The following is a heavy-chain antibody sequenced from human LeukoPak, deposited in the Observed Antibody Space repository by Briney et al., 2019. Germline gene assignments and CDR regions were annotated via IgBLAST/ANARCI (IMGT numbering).Heavy chain of an antibody. Sequence: PGGSLRLSCAASGFTFSSYAMSWVRQAPGKGLEWVSAISGSGGSTYYADSVKGRFTISRDNYKNTLYLQMNSLRAEDTAVYYCATYYYDSSGYFLPFDYWGQGTLVTVSS. J-gene: IGHJ4*02. CDR2: ISGSGGST. CDR1: GFTFSSYA. CDR3: ATYYYDSSGYFLPFDY. V-gene: IGHV3-23*01. D-gene: IGHD3-22*01.